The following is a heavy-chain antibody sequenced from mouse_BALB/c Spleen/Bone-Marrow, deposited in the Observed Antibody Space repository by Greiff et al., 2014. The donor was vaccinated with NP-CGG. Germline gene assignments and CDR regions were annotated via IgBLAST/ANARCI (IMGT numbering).Heavy chain of an antibody. CDR3: SNLGTY. CDR1: GYTFTSYW. D-gene: IGHD2-14*01. V-gene: IGHV1S127*01. CDR2: IDPSDNYT. J-gene: IGHJ3*01. Sequence: QVQLQQSGAELVKPGALVKMSCKASGYTFTSYWMHWVKQRPGQGLEWIGAIDPSDNYTHYNQEFKGKATLTVDTSSSTAYMQLSSRTSEYSAGYYCSNLGTYWGQGTLVTVSA.